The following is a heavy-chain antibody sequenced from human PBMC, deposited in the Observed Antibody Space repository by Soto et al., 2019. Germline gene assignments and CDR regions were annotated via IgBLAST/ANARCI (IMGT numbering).Heavy chain of an antibody. CDR3: ARVNTAMAQTRFDP. V-gene: IGHV1-18*04. D-gene: IGHD5-18*01. Sequence: ASVKVSCKASGSTFTGYYMHWVRQAPGQGLEWMGWINAYNGDTNYAQKLQGRVTMTTDTSTSTAYMELSSLRSDDTAVYYCARVNTAMAQTRFDPWGQGTLVTVSS. CDR1: GSTFTGYY. J-gene: IGHJ5*02. CDR2: INAYNGDT.